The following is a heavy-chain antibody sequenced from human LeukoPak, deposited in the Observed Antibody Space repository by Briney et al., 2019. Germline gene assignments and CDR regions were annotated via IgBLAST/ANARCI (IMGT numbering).Heavy chain of an antibody. D-gene: IGHD2-2*01. CDR2: IIPIFGTA. J-gene: IGHJ3*02. Sequence: SVKVSCKASGGTFSSYAISWVRQAPGQGLEWMGGIIPIFGTANYAQKFQGRVTITADESTSTAYVELSSLRSEDTAVYYCASPVEGDIVVVPAASGAFDIWGQGTMVTVSS. CDR3: ASPVEGDIVVVPAASGAFDI. V-gene: IGHV1-69*13. CDR1: GGTFSSYA.